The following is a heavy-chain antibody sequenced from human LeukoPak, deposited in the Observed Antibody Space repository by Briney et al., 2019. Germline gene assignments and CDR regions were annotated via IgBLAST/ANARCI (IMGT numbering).Heavy chain of an antibody. CDR2: IYYSGST. D-gene: IGHD3-22*01. J-gene: IGHJ5*02. CDR3: ARDHGDSSGYYA. CDR1: GGSISSSSYY. V-gene: IGHV4-39*07. Sequence: ASETLSLTCTVSGGSISSSSYYWGWIRQPPGKGLEWIGSIYYSGSTYYNPSLKSRVTISVDTSKNQFSLKLSSVTAADTAVYYCARDHGDSSGYYAWGQGTLVTVSS.